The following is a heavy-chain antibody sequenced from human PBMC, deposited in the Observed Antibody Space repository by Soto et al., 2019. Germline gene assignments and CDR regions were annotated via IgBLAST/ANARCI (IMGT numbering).Heavy chain of an antibody. Sequence: EVQLLESGGDLVQLGGSLRLSCTASGFTFSSYAMSWVRQAPGKGLEWVSVISGSDGGTYYADSVKGRFTISRDNSRNTLFLQMNSLRAEDTAVYYCAKHLTQSSGCFVYWGQGALVTVSS. V-gene: IGHV3-23*01. J-gene: IGHJ4*02. CDR1: GFTFSSYA. D-gene: IGHD6-19*01. CDR3: AKHLTQSSGCFVY. CDR2: ISGSDGGT.